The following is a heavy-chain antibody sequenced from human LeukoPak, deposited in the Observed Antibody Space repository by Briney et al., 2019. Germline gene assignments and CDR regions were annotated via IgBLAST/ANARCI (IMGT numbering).Heavy chain of an antibody. D-gene: IGHD4-17*01. V-gene: IGHV4-31*03. Sequence: SETLSLTCTVSGGSISSGGYYWSWIRQHPGKGREWIGYIYYSGSTYYNPSLKSRVTISVDTSKNQFSLKLSSVTAADTAVYYCARELRRLRQFDYWGQGTLVTVSS. CDR2: IYYSGST. CDR1: GGSISSGGYY. J-gene: IGHJ4*02. CDR3: ARELRRLRQFDY.